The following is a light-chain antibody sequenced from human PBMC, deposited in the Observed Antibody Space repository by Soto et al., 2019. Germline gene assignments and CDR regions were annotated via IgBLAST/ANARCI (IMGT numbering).Light chain of an antibody. CDR2: GTS. J-gene: IGKJ1*01. CDR1: QTISSNN. CDR3: KQYGSWT. V-gene: IGKV3-20*01. Sequence: EIVLTQSPGTLSVSPGERATLSCRASQTISSNNLAWYQQKPDQPPSLLIYGTSSRATGIPDRFSGSRSGTDFTISLSCQESEDSAIYYCKQYGSWTFGQGTKVEI.